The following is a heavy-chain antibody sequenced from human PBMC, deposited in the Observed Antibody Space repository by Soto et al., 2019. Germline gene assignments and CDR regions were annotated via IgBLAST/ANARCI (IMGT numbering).Heavy chain of an antibody. D-gene: IGHD1-26*01. CDR3: ARGSFVGANGGADAFDS. CDR2: INTNNGGT. CDR1: GYTFTANY. Sequence: VQLVQSEADVEKPGASVTVSCKTSGYTFTANYIHWVRQAPGQGLEWMGWINTNNGGTHFAQKFQDWVTLTSDKSISTAYMERRRLKSDDTAIYYCARGSFVGANGGADAFDSWGQGTMVSVSS. V-gene: IGHV1-2*04. J-gene: IGHJ3*02.